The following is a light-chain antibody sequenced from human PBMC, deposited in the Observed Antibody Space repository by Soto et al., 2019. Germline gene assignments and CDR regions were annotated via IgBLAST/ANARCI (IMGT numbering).Light chain of an antibody. V-gene: IGKV1-5*01. J-gene: IGKJ1*01. CDR1: QSIYNW. CDR2: AAS. Sequence: DIQMTQSPSTLSASVGDRVTITCRASQSIYNWLAWYQQKPGKAPKLLIYAASTLETGVPSRFSGSGSGTEFTLTIKSLQPDDFATYYCQQFSSYSTFGQGTKVEIK. CDR3: QQFSSYST.